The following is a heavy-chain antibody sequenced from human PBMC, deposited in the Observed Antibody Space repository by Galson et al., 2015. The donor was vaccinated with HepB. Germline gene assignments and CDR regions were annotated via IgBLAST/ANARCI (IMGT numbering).Heavy chain of an antibody. V-gene: IGHV3-23*01. CDR1: GVTDSVPA. D-gene: IGHD5-12*01. Sequence: SLRHSSVASGVTDSVPAMSCVRQAPRKGLEWVSAISGSGGSTSYAASVKGRFTISRDNSKNTLYLQMNSLRAEDTAVYYCAKESSGYDLGGILYFDYWGQGTLVTVSS. CDR3: AKESSGYDLGGILYFDY. J-gene: IGHJ4*02. CDR2: ISGSGGST.